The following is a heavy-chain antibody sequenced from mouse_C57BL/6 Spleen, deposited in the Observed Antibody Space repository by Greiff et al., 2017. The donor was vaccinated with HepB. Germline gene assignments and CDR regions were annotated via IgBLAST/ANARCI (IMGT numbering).Heavy chain of an antibody. CDR2: IYPGDGDT. V-gene: IGHV1-82*01. CDR1: GYAFSSSW. CDR3: AREPYYYGSSYGYFDY. Sequence: QVQLQQSGPELVKPGASVKISCKASGYAFSSSWMNWVKQRPGKGLEWIGRIYPGDGDTNYNGKFKGKATLTTDKSSSTAYMQLSSLTSEDSAVYFCAREPYYYGSSYGYFDYWGQGTTLTVSS. D-gene: IGHD1-1*01. J-gene: IGHJ2*01.